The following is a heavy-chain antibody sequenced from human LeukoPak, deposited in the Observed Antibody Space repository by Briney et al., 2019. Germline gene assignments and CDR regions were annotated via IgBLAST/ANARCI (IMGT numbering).Heavy chain of an antibody. CDR2: IYYSGST. Sequence: SETLSLTCTVSGGSISSSTYYWSWIRQHPGKGLEWIGYIYYSGSTYYNPSLKSRVTISVDTSKNQFSLKLSSVTAADTAVYYCARDLGPGQNYGMDVWGQGTTVTVSS. CDR1: GGSISSSTYY. D-gene: IGHD1-14*01. CDR3: ARDLGPGQNYGMDV. V-gene: IGHV4-31*03. J-gene: IGHJ6*02.